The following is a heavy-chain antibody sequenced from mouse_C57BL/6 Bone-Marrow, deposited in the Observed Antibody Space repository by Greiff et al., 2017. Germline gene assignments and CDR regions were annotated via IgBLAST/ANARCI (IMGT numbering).Heavy chain of an antibody. Sequence: QLQQSGPGLVKPSQSLSLTCSVTGYSITSGYYWNWIRQFPGNKLEWMGYISYDGSNNYNPSLKNRISITRDTSKNQFFLKLNSVTTEDTATYYCARATMVTTWDYWGQGTLVTVSA. CDR2: ISYDGSN. CDR1: GYSITSGYY. J-gene: IGHJ3*01. CDR3: ARATMVTTWDY. V-gene: IGHV3-6*01. D-gene: IGHD2-2*01.